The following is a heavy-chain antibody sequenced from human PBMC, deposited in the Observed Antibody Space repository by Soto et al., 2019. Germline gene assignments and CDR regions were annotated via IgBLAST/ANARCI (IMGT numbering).Heavy chain of an antibody. Sequence: PGESLKISCKGSGYSFTSYWIGWVRQMPGKGLEWMGIIYPGDSDTRYSPSFQGQVTISADKSISTAYLQWSSLKASDTAMYYCARRYDFWSGYPNNWFDPWGQGTLVTVSS. D-gene: IGHD3-3*01. CDR2: IYPGDSDT. CDR1: GYSFTSYW. J-gene: IGHJ5*02. CDR3: ARRYDFWSGYPNNWFDP. V-gene: IGHV5-51*01.